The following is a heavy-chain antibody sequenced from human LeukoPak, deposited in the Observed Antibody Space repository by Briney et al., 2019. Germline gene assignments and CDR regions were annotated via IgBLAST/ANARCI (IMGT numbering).Heavy chain of an antibody. J-gene: IGHJ4*02. Sequence: PSETLSLTCAVSTDSMSTYYLSWTRQSPGKGLEWVGHIYHSGSTDYNPSFKSRVTISIDTSKKEFSLKLATVTVADTAMYYCVRLRWELLAPYFDHWGQGAFVIVSS. V-gene: IGHV4-59*01. CDR1: TDSMSTYY. CDR2: IYHSGST. D-gene: IGHD2-15*01. CDR3: VRLRWELLAPYFDH.